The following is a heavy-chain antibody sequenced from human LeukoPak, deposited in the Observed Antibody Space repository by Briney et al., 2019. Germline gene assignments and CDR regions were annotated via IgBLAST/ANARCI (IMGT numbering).Heavy chain of an antibody. Sequence: SETLSLTCTVSGGSISSYYWSWIRQPPGKGLEYIGYIYYSGSTNYNPSLNSRVTISVDTSKNQFSLKLSSVTAADTAVYYCARHYYDSSGYYIFDYWGQGTLVTVSS. D-gene: IGHD3-22*01. CDR1: GGSISSYY. CDR3: ARHYYDSSGYYIFDY. CDR2: IYYSGST. J-gene: IGHJ4*02. V-gene: IGHV4-59*13.